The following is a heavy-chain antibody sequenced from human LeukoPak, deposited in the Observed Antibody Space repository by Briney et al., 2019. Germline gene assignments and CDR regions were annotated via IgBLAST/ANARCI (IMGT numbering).Heavy chain of an antibody. D-gene: IGHD3-22*01. Sequence: GGSLRLSCAASGFTFSSYAMHWVRQAPGKGLEWVAVISYDGSNKYYADSVKGRFTISRDNSKNTLYLQMNSLRAEDTAVYYCARTLVVVMYYGMDIWGQGTTVTVSS. CDR2: ISYDGSNK. V-gene: IGHV3-30-3*01. CDR1: GFTFSSYA. CDR3: ARTLVVVMYYGMDI. J-gene: IGHJ6*02.